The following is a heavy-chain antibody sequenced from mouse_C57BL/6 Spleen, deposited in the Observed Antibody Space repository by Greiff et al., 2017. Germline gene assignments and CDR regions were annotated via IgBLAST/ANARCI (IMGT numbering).Heavy chain of an antibody. V-gene: IGHV1-64*01. J-gene: IGHJ4*01. CDR1: GYTFTSYW. Sequence: QVQLQQPGAELVKPGDSVKLSCKASGYTFTSYWMNWVKQRPGQGLEWIGMIHPNSGSTNYNEKFKSKATLTVDKSSRTAYMQLSSLTSEDSAVYYCARRDYSNPYYAMDYWGQGTSVTVSS. CDR2: IHPNSGST. CDR3: ARRDYSNPYYAMDY. D-gene: IGHD2-5*01.